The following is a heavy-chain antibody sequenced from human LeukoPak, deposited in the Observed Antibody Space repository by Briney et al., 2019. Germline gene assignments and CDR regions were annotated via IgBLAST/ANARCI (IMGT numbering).Heavy chain of an antibody. V-gene: IGHV3-48*03. J-gene: IGHJ6*02. CDR3: ARGFGGGRDYYGMDV. Sequence: QPGGSLRLSCAASGFTFSSYEMNWVRQASGKGLEWVSYISSSGSTIYYADSVKGRFTISRDNAKNSLYLQMNSLRAEDTAVYYCARGFGGGRDYYGMDVWGQGTTVTVSS. D-gene: IGHD3-10*01. CDR2: ISSSGSTI. CDR1: GFTFSSYE.